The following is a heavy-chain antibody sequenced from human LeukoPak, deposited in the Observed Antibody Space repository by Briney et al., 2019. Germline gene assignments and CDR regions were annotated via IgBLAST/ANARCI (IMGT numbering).Heavy chain of an antibody. CDR3: ARSYCSSTSCYADHSYYYIDV. CDR2: ISSSGSTI. J-gene: IGHJ6*03. V-gene: IGHV3-48*03. Sequence: GGSLRLSCAASGFTFSSYEMNWVRQAPGKGLEWVSYISSSGSTINYADSVKGRFTISRDNAKNSLYLQMNSLRPEDAAVYYCARSYCSSTSCYADHSYYYIDVWGKGTTVTVSS. CDR1: GFTFSSYE. D-gene: IGHD2-2*01.